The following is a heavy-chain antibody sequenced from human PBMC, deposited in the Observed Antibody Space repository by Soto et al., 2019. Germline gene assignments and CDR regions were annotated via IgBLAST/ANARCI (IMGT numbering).Heavy chain of an antibody. CDR3: ARHAVHSSGFTEY. CDR2: VHYSGST. J-gene: IGHJ4*02. D-gene: IGHD6-19*01. V-gene: IGHV4-59*08. Sequence: PSETLSLTCTVSGGSITSYYSGWIRQPPGKGLEWIGYVHYSGSTNYNPSLKSRVTISVDTSKNQFSLKLSSLTAADTALYYCARHAVHSSGFTEYWGQGTLVTVSS. CDR1: GGSITSYY.